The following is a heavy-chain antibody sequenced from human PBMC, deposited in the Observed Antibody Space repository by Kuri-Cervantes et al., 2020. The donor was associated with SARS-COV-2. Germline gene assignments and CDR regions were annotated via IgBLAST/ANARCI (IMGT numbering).Heavy chain of an antibody. CDR2: IHYSGRT. CDR3: ARDEVAGQLGY. CDR1: GGSISSYY. D-gene: IGHD2-2*01. V-gene: IGHV4-59*01. Sequence: SETLSLTCTVSGGSISSYYWTWIRQPPGKGLEWIAYIHYSGRTNHNPSLKSRVTISLDTSKNQFSLRLNSVTAADTAVYYCARDEVAGQLGYWGQGTLVTVSS. J-gene: IGHJ4*02.